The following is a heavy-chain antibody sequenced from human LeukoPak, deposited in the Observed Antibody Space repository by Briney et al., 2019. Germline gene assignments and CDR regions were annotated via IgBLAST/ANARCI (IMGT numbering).Heavy chain of an antibody. V-gene: IGHV3-21*01. CDR3: ARESLATIGVDY. CDR2: ITSSSSYM. D-gene: IGHD5-12*01. Sequence: GGSLRLPCAASGFTFSSYSMNWVRQAPGKGLEWVSSITSSSSYMYYADSVKGRFTISRDNAKNSLYLQMNTLRAEDTAVYYCARESLATIGVDYWGQGTLVTVSS. J-gene: IGHJ4*02. CDR1: GFTFSSYS.